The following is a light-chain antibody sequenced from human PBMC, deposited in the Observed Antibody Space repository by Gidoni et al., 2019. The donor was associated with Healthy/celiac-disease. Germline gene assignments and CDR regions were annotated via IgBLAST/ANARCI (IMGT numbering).Light chain of an antibody. J-gene: IGKJ4*01. Sequence: EIVLTQSPATLSLSPGERATLSCRASQSVSSYLAWYQQKHGQAPRLLIYDASNRATGIPARFSGRGSGTDFTLTISSLEPEDFAVYYCQQRSNWITFGGGTKVEIK. CDR2: DAS. V-gene: IGKV3-11*01. CDR1: QSVSSY. CDR3: QQRSNWIT.